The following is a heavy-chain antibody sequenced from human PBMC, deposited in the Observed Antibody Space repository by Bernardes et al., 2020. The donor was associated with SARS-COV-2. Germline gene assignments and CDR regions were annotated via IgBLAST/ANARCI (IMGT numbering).Heavy chain of an antibody. CDR3: AKEWDYFDY. V-gene: IGHV3-23*01. CDR2: ISGSGGDT. J-gene: IGHJ4*02. D-gene: IGHD1-26*01. CDR1: GFMFNNHA. Sequence: GGSLRLSCAASGFMFNNHAMSWVRQTPGKALEWVSGISGSGGDTFYTDSVKGRFTISRDNSKNMLYLQMNSLRVDDAATYYCAKEWDYFDYWGQGTRVIVSS.